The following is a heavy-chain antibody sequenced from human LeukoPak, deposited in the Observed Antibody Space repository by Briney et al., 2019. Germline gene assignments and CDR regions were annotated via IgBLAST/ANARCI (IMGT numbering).Heavy chain of an antibody. CDR2: IGISSGNT. J-gene: IGHJ4*01. D-gene: IGHD5-12*01. CDR3: ARDHRYAFDN. CDR1: GFNFIDYS. Sequence: GGSLRLSCAASGFNFIDYSMNWVRQAPGKGLEWISYIGISSGNTKYADSVKGRFTISRDKARNSLYLQMNSLRVEDTAMYYCARDHRYAFDNWGHGTLVTVS. V-gene: IGHV3-48*01.